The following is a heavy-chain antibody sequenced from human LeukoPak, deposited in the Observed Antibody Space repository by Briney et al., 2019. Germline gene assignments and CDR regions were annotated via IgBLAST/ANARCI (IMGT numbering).Heavy chain of an antibody. V-gene: IGHV1-18*01. Sequence: ASVTASCTASRYTFTTYGITWVRQAPGHGLEWMGWISTYNGDTDYAQKLQRRVTMTTDTYTRTAYMELRSLRSDDTGVYYCARGNGARDYWGQGTLVTVSS. CDR1: RYTFTTYG. CDR3: ARGNGARDY. CDR2: ISTYNGDT. D-gene: IGHD4/OR15-4a*01. J-gene: IGHJ4*02.